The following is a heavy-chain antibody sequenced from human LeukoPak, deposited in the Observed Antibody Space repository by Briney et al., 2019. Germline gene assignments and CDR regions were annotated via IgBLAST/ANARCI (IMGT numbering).Heavy chain of an antibody. CDR1: GFTFSSYS. CDR3: ARVGLRDFGFDP. Sequence: PGGSLRLSCAASGFTFSSYSMNWVRQAPGKGLEWVSSISSSSSYIYYADSVKGRFTISRDNAKNSLYLQMNSLRAEDTAVYYCARVGLRDFGFDPWAREPWSPSPQ. D-gene: IGHD3-9*01. CDR2: ISSSSSYI. J-gene: IGHJ5*02. V-gene: IGHV3-21*01.